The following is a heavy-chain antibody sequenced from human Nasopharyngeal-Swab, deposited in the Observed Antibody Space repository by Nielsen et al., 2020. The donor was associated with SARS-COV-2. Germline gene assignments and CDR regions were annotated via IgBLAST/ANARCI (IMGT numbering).Heavy chain of an antibody. Sequence: LNIPCAASGFTLSRYGMHWVRQPPGKGLVWGADISYDGSNKYYADSVKRRFTISRDNSKNTLYLQMNSLRAEDTAVYYCAKVLGVYYYMDVWGKGTTVTVSS. V-gene: IGHV3-30*18. D-gene: IGHD2-8*01. CDR3: AKVLGVYYYMDV. J-gene: IGHJ6*03. CDR1: GFTLSRYG. CDR2: ISYDGSNK.